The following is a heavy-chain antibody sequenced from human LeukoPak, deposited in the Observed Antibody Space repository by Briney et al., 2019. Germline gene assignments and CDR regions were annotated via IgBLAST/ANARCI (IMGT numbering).Heavy chain of an antibody. V-gene: IGHV4-39*01. J-gene: IGHJ4*02. CDR1: GGSISSSGYY. CDR2: IFYSGTT. CDR3: ARGENYYDS. D-gene: IGHD3-22*01. Sequence: SETLSLTCTVSGGSISSSGYYWGWIRQPPGKGLEWIGSIFYSGTTYYKPSLKSRVSISVDPSMNQFSLQLSSVTAADTAVYFCARGENYYDSWGQGTLVTVSS.